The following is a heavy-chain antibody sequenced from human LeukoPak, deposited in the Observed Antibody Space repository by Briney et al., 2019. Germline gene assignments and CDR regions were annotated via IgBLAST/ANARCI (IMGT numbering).Heavy chain of an antibody. Sequence: SETLSLTCAVYGGSFSGYYWSWTRQPPGKGLEWIGEINHSGSTNYNPSLKSRVTISVDTSKNQFSLKLSSVTAADTAVYYCARGAMSGYCSGGSCYSDSWYFRGWFDPWGQGTLVTVSS. CDR1: GGSFSGYY. CDR3: ARGAMSGYCSGGSCYSDSWYFRGWFDP. D-gene: IGHD2-15*01. V-gene: IGHV4-34*01. CDR2: INHSGST. J-gene: IGHJ5*02.